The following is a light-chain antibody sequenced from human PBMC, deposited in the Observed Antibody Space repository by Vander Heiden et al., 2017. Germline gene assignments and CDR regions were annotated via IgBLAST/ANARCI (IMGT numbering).Light chain of an antibody. J-gene: IGLJ2*01. CDR3: CSYAGSV. CDR1: SSDVGGYNY. Sequence: QSALTQPRSVSGSPGQSVTISCTGTSSDVGGYNYVSWYQQHPGKALKLMIYEVSKRPSGVPDRFSGSKAGNTASLTSSGLQAEDEADYYCCSYAGSVFGGGTKLTVL. CDR2: EVS. V-gene: IGLV2-11*01.